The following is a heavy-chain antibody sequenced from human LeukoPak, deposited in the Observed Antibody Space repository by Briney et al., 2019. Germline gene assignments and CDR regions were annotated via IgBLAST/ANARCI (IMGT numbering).Heavy chain of an antibody. Sequence: SETLSLTCTVSGGSISSSSYYWGWIRQPPGKGLEWIGSIYYSGSTYYNPSLESRVIISVDSSKNQFSLKLSSVTAADTAVYYCARRSYSSSSEAYYYYMDVWGKGTTVTVSS. CDR3: ARRSYSSSSEAYYYYMDV. CDR1: GGSISSSSYY. J-gene: IGHJ6*03. CDR2: IYYSGST. D-gene: IGHD6-6*01. V-gene: IGHV4-39*01.